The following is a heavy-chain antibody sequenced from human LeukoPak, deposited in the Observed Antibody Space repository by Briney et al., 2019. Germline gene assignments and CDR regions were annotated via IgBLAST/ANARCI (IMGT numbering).Heavy chain of an antibody. CDR3: AKNDLAGIAAAVTEDY. Sequence: PGGSLRLSCAASGFTFSSYAMSWVRQAPGKGLEWVSAISGSGGSTYYADSVKGRFTISRDNSKNTLYLQMNSLRAEDTAVYYCAKNDLAGIAAAVTEDYWGQGTLVTVSS. CDR2: ISGSGGST. V-gene: IGHV3-23*01. CDR1: GFTFSSYA. D-gene: IGHD6-13*01. J-gene: IGHJ4*02.